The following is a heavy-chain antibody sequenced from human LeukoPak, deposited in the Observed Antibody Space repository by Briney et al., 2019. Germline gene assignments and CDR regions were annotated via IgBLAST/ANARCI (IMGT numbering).Heavy chain of an antibody. J-gene: IGHJ4*02. Sequence: PSETLSLTCNVSGGSISRHYWSWIRQPPGRGLEWIGYIYYSGSTNYNPSLKSRVTISVDTSQNQVSLKLNSVNAADTAVYYCARHRASYFDLWGQGTLVSVSS. CDR3: ARHRASYFDL. CDR1: GGSISRHY. CDR2: IYYSGST. V-gene: IGHV4-59*11.